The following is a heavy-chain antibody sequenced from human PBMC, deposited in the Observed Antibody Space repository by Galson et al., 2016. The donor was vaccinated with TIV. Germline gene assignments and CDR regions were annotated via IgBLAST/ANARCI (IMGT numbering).Heavy chain of an antibody. V-gene: IGHV3-30*02. CDR1: GFTFSSFG. CDR2: IRYDGSRR. Sequence: SLRLSCAASGFTFSSFGVHWVRQAPGKGLEWVALIRYDGSRRYYADSVKGRFTISRDDSKNTLHLQMNGLRRDDSAVYYCASGVVAHTYYVYGMDVWGQRTTVTVSS. D-gene: IGHD2-15*01. J-gene: IGHJ6*02. CDR3: ASGVVAHTYYVYGMDV.